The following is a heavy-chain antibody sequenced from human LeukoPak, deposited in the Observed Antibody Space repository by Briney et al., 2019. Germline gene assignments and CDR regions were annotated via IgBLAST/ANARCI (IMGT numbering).Heavy chain of an antibody. CDR3: AKDWTIAAAFV. D-gene: IGHD6-13*01. CDR1: GFTFSSYG. J-gene: IGHJ6*04. CDR2: ISYDGSNK. V-gene: IGHV3-30*18. Sequence: GGSLRLSCAASGFTFSSYGMHWVRQAPGKGLEWVAVISYDGSNKYYADSVKGRFTISRDNSKNTLYLQMNSLRAEDTAVYYCAKDWTIAAAFVWGKGTTVTVSS.